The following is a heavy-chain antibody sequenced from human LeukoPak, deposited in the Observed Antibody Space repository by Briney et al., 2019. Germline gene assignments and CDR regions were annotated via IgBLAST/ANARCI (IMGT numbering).Heavy chain of an antibody. D-gene: IGHD2-15*01. CDR1: GYTLTELS. CDR2: FYPEDGET. Sequence: GASVKVSCKVSGYTLTELSMHWVRQAPGKGLEGMGGFYPEDGETIYAQKFQGRVTMNEDKSKETAYMELSRLRDEERAVYYCATGGVYCSGGSCYRFDYWGQGTLVTVSS. CDR3: ATGGVYCSGGSCYRFDY. V-gene: IGHV1-24*01. J-gene: IGHJ4*02.